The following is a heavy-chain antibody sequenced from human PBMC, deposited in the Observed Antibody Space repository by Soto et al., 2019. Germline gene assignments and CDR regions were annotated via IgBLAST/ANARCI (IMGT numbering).Heavy chain of an antibody. CDR1: GFTFSSYS. V-gene: IGHV3-48*01. D-gene: IGHD3-3*01. CDR2: ISSSSSSI. J-gene: IGHJ6*02. Sequence: VGSLRLSCGSSGFTFSSYSMNWVRQASGEGLEWVSYISSSSSSIYYADSVKGRFTISRDNAKKSLYPQMHRLRADDTAVYYCTRSGFGAVTPYSYYYYGMDLWGHGTTVTVSS. CDR3: TRSGFGAVTPYSYYYYGMDL.